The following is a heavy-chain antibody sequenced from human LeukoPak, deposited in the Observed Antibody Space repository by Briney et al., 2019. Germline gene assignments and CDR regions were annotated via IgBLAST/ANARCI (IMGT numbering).Heavy chain of an antibody. CDR2: ISSSGSTI. V-gene: IGHV3-48*03. CDR1: GFTFSSYE. D-gene: IGHD6-13*01. Sequence: PGGSLRLSCAASGFTFSSYEMNWVRQAPGKGLEWVSYISSSGSTIYYADSVKGRFTISRDNSKNSLYLQMNSLRAEDTALYYCAKDNGGIAAAGTTPDYWGQGTLVTVSS. CDR3: AKDNGGIAAAGTTPDY. J-gene: IGHJ4*02.